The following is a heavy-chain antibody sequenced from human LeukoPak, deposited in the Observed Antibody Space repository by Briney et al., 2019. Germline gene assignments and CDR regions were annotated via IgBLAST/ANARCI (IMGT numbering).Heavy chain of an antibody. CDR3: ARGGHIFLSGKTSIFDG. CDR2: ISYDGSNE. D-gene: IGHD3-9*01. CDR1: GFSLSSYA. Sequence: GGSLRLSCAASGFSLSSYAMHWVRQAPGRGLEWVADISYDGSNENYADSVKGRFTISRDNSKTTLYLQMNSLRADDTAVYYCARGGHIFLSGKTSIFDGWGQGTLVAVSS. J-gene: IGHJ5*02. V-gene: IGHV3-30-3*01.